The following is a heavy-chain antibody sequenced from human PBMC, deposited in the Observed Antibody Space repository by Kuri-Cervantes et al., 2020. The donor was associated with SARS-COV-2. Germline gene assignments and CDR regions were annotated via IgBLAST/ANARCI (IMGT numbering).Heavy chain of an antibody. V-gene: IGHV1-69*04. Sequence: SVKVSCKASGGTFSSYAISWVRQAPGQGLEWMGRIIPIMGTEKFAQKFQGRVTISVDKSTTTAYMELSSLRSEDTAMYYCAAADSTYWYSPEYLDYWGQGTLVTVSS. J-gene: IGHJ4*02. CDR1: GGTFSSYA. CDR3: AAADSTYWYSPEYLDY. D-gene: IGHD6-13*01. CDR2: IIPIMGTE.